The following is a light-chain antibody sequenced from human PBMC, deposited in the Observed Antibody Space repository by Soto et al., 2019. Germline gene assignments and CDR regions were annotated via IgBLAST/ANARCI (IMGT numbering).Light chain of an antibody. CDR2: GAS. CDR1: QSVSSN. V-gene: IGKV3-15*01. Sequence: EIVMTQSPATLSVSPGERATLSCRASQSVSSNLGWYQQRPGQAPRLLIYGASTRATGIPARFSGSGSGTEFTLTISSLQSEDSAVYYYQQYNNWSSITFGQGTRLEIK. J-gene: IGKJ5*01. CDR3: QQYNNWSSIT.